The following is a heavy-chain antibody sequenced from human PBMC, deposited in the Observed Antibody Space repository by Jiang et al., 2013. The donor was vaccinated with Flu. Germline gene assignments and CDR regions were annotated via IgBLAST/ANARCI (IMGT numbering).Heavy chain of an antibody. J-gene: IGHJ5*02. V-gene: IGHV1-2*04. CDR2: INPNSGGT. CDR3: ARGEGYYGSGNWFDP. Sequence: YTFTGYYMHWVATGPWTRLEWMGWINPNSGGTNYAQKFQGWVTMTRDTSISTAYMELSRLRSGDTAVYYCARGEGYYGSGNWFDPWGQGTLVTVSS. CDR1: YTFTGYY. D-gene: IGHD3-10*01.